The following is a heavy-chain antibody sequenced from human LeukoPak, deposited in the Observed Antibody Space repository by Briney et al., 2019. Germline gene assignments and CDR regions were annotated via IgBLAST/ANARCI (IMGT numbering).Heavy chain of an antibody. V-gene: IGHV3-48*03. Sequence: GGSLRLSCAASGFTFSSYEMNWVRQAPGKGLEWVSYISSSGSTIYYADSAKGRFTISRDNAKNSLYLQMNSLRAEDTAVYYCARWIQLWPDYYYYYMDVWGKGITVTISS. CDR3: ARWIQLWPDYYYYYMDV. J-gene: IGHJ6*03. CDR1: GFTFSSYE. CDR2: ISSSGSTI. D-gene: IGHD5-18*01.